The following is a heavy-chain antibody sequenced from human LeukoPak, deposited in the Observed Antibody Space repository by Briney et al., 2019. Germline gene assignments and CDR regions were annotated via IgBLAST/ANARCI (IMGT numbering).Heavy chain of an antibody. J-gene: IGHJ5*02. V-gene: IGHV4-30-4*01. CDR2: IYYSGST. CDR1: GVSISSGDYY. Sequence: PSETLSLTCTVSGVSISSGDYYWSWIRQPPGKGLEWIGYIYYSGSTYYNPSLKSRVTISVDTSKNQFSLKLSSVTAADTAVYYCAREGLDFLNWFDPWGQGTLVTVSS. D-gene: IGHD3-9*01. CDR3: AREGLDFLNWFDP.